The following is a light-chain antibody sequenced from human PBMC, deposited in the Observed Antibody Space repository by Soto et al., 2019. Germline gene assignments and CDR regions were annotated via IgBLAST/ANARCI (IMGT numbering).Light chain of an antibody. CDR2: AAS. CDR3: QQLNSYPPS. V-gene: IGKV1-9*01. CDR1: RGISSY. J-gene: IGKJ1*01. Sequence: DIQLTQSPSFLSASVGDRVTIPCRASRGISSYLAWYQQKPGKAPKLLIYAASTLQSGVPSRFSGSGSGTEFTLTISSLQPEDFATYYCQQLNSYPPSFGQGTKV.